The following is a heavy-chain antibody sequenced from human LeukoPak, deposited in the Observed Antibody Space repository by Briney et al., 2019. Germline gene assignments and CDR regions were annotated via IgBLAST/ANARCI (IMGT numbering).Heavy chain of an antibody. CDR3: ARQGPIQLDS. CDR2: IHPGDSDT. D-gene: IGHD5-18*01. V-gene: IGHV5-51*01. CDR1: GYSFTSNW. Sequence: GESLKISCKGSGYSFTSNWIGRVRQMPGKGLEWMGIIHPGDSDTRYSPSFQGQVTISADKSVSTAYLQWSSLKASDTAMYYCARQGPIQLDSWGQGTLVTVSS. J-gene: IGHJ4*02.